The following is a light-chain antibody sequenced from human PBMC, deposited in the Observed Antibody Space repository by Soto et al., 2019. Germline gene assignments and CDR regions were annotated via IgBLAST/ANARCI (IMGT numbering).Light chain of an antibody. Sequence: DIQMTQSPSTLSASVGDRVTITCRASQGISIWLAWYQQKPGKAPKLLIYKASSLESGVPSRFSGSGSGTEFTLTISSLQPDDFATYYCQQYNSYPLTFGGGTKVDIK. CDR1: QGISIW. CDR2: KAS. V-gene: IGKV1-5*03. CDR3: QQYNSYPLT. J-gene: IGKJ4*01.